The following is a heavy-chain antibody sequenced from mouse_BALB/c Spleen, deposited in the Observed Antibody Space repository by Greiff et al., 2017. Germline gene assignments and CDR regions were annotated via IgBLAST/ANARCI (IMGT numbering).Heavy chain of an antibody. CDR1: GFTFSSFG. CDR2: ISSGSSTI. V-gene: IGHV5-17*02. Sequence: EVMLVESGGGLVQPGGSRKLSCAASGFTFSSFGMHWVRQAPEKGLEWVAYISSGSSTIYYADTVKGRFTISRDNPKNTLFLQMTSLRSEDTAMYYCARGLLRRAYAMDYWGQGTSVTVSS. CDR3: ARGLLRRAYAMDY. J-gene: IGHJ4*01. D-gene: IGHD1-1*01.